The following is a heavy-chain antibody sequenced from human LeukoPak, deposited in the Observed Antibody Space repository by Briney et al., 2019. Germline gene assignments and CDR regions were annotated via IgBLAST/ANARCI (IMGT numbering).Heavy chain of an antibody. CDR1: GFTFSSYA. Sequence: GGSLRLSCAASGFTFSSYAMSWVRQAPGKGLEWVAFIRYDGSNKYYADSVKGLFTISRDNSKTTLYLQMNSLRAEDTAVYYCAKDWSVLAAAGSFVDYWGQGTLVTVSS. D-gene: IGHD6-13*01. V-gene: IGHV3-30*02. CDR3: AKDWSVLAAAGSFVDY. J-gene: IGHJ4*02. CDR2: IRYDGSNK.